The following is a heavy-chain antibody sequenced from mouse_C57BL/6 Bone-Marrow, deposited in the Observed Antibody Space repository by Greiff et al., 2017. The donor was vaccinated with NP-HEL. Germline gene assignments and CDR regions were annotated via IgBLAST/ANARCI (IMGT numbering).Heavy chain of an antibody. V-gene: IGHV5-17*01. Sequence: DVKLVESGGGLVKPGGSLKLSCAASGFTFSDYGMHWVRQAPEKGLEWVAYISSGSSTIYYADTVKGRFTISRDNAKNTLFLQMTSLRSEDTAMYYCAREGHWYCDVWGTGTTVTVSS. CDR2: ISSGSSTI. CDR1: GFTFSDYG. CDR3: AREGHWYCDV. J-gene: IGHJ1*03.